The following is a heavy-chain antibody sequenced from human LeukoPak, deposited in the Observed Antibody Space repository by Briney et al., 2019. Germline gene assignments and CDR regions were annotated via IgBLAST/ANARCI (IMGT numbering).Heavy chain of an antibody. CDR1: GGSISSGGYS. V-gene: IGHV4-30-2*01. CDR3: ARGFDWLLRD. J-gene: IGHJ4*02. D-gene: IGHD3-9*01. Sequence: SQTLSLTCAVSGGSISSGGYSWSWIRQPPGKGLEWIGYIYHSGSTYYNPSLKSRVTISVDRSKNQFSLKLSSVTAADTAVYYCARGFDWLLRDWGQGTLVTVPS. CDR2: IYHSGST.